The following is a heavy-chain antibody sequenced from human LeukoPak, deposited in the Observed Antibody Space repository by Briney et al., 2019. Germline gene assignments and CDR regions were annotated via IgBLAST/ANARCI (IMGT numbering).Heavy chain of an antibody. D-gene: IGHD3-22*01. CDR3: ATGDMIALY. Sequence: ASVKVSCKASGYTFTSYDINWVRQATGQGLEWMGWMNPNSGNSGSAQKFQDRVTMTRNTSICTAYMELSSLRSEDTAVYYCATGDMIALYWGQGTLVTVSS. CDR2: MNPNSGNS. CDR1: GYTFTSYD. V-gene: IGHV1-8*01. J-gene: IGHJ4*02.